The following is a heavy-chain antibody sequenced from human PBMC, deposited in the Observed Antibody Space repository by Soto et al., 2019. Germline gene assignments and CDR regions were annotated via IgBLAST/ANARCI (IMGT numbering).Heavy chain of an antibody. CDR1: GASRSTPH. J-gene: IGHJ4*02. V-gene: IGHV4-34*01. CDR3: SRGYGAQWRTSDY. CDR2: VHHDGGI. D-gene: IGHD4-17*01. Sequence: PSXTLALTGAVYGASRSTPHYTWILKSPGRGLEWIGEVHHDGGINYNPSLASRVTISAYASKNQFSLRLRSETAADTAVYYCSRGYGAQWRTSDYWGQGTLVTVSS.